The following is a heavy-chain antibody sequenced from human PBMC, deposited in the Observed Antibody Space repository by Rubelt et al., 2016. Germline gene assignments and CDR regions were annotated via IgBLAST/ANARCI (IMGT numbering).Heavy chain of an antibody. CDR1: GYTFTTSG. CDR3: AREAYSGRYPLIDY. D-gene: IGHD1-26*01. CDR2: ISAYNGNT. V-gene: IGHV1-18*01. Sequence: QVQLVQSGAEVKKPGASVKVSCKASGYTFTTSGINWVRPAPGQGLEWMGWISAYNGNTNHAQKLQGRVTMTTDTSTSTAYMELRSLRSDDTAVYYCAREAYSGRYPLIDYWGQGTLVTVSS. J-gene: IGHJ4*02.